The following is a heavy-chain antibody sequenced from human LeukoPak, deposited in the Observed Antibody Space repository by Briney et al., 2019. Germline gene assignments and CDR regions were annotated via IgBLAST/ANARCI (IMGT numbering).Heavy chain of an antibody. D-gene: IGHD5-12*01. J-gene: IGHJ5*02. CDR3: ARVDIVTTNWFDP. CDR1: GGSFSGYY. CDR2: INHRGTT. Sequence: PSETLSLTCVVYGGSFSGYYWTWIRQPPGKGLGWIGEINHRGTTTYNPSLKSRVTISVDTPKNQFSLKLNSVTAADTAVYYCARVDIVTTNWFDPWGQGTLVIVSP. V-gene: IGHV4-34*01.